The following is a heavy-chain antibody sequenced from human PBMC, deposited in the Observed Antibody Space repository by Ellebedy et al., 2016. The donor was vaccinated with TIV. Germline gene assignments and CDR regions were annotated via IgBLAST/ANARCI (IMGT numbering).Heavy chain of an antibody. D-gene: IGHD1-14*01. CDR3: ARAFLLNRNWFDP. Sequence: SETLSLTXAVYGGSFSGYYWSWIRQPPGKGLEWIGEINHSGSTNYNPSLKSRVTISVDTSKNQFSLKLSSVTAADTAVYYCARAFLLNRNWFDPWGQGTLVTVSS. CDR2: INHSGST. V-gene: IGHV4-34*01. CDR1: GGSFSGYY. J-gene: IGHJ5*02.